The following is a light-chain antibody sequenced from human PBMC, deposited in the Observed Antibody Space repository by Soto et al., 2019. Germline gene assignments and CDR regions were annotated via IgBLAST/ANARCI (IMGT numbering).Light chain of an antibody. CDR3: QQYNSWPQT. Sequence: EIVMTQSPATLSVSPGERATLFCRASQGVSSSLAWYQQKPGQAPRLLIYGASARATGIPARFSGSGSGTEFTLNVTSLQAEDLPVYYCQQYNSWPQTFGQGTKLEVK. CDR2: GAS. J-gene: IGKJ2*01. CDR1: QGVSSS. V-gene: IGKV3-15*01.